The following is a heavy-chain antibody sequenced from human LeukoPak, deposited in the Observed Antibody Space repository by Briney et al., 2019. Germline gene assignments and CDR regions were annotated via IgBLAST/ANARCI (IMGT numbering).Heavy chain of an antibody. J-gene: IGHJ4*02. Sequence: GGSLRLSCAASGFTFSTYWMTWVRQAPGKGLEWVANLKQDGSEAYYVDSVKGRFTISRDNAKNSLYLQMNSLRAEYTAVYYCARDYRSSSGRSIDYWGQGTLVTVSS. D-gene: IGHD6-6*01. CDR3: ARDYRSSSGRSIDY. CDR2: LKQDGSEA. CDR1: GFTFSTYW. V-gene: IGHV3-7*01.